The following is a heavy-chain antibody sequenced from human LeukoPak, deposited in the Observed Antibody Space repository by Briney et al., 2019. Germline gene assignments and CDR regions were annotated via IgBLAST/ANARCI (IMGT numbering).Heavy chain of an antibody. CDR1: GYTFASYY. J-gene: IGHJ4*02. V-gene: IGHV1-46*03. CDR3: ARDEVYCSGGSCYPDY. Sequence: GASVNVSCKASGYTFASYYMHWVRQAPGQGIEWMGIINPSGGSTSCAQKFQGRVTMTRDTSTSTVYMELSSLRSEDTAVYYCARDEVYCSGGSCYPDYWGQGTLVTVAS. D-gene: IGHD2-15*01. CDR2: INPSGGST.